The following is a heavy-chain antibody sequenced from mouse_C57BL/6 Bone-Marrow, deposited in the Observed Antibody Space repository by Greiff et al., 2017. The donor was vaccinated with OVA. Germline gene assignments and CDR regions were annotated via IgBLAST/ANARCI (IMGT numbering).Heavy chain of an antibody. CDR2: IDPETGGT. Sequence: QVQLQPSGAALLRPGASVTLSCTASGYTFPDYDMHWVQQTPLPGLEWIGAIDPETGGTAYNQKFKGKAILTADKSSSTAHMELRSLTSEDSAVYYCTRYDYDGREGYWGQGTTLTVSS. CDR3: TRYDYDGREGY. D-gene: IGHD2-4*01. CDR1: GYTFPDYD. J-gene: IGHJ2*01. V-gene: IGHV1-15*01.